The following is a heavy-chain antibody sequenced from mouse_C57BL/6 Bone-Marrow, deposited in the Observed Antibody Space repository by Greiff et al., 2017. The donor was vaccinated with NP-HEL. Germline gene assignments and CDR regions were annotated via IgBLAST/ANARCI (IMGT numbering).Heavy chain of an antibody. V-gene: IGHV1-81*01. Sequence: QVQLQQSGAELARPGASVKLSCKASGYTFTSYGISWVKQRTGQGLEWIGEIYPRSGNTSYNEKFKGKATLTADKSSSTAYMELRSLTSEDSAVYFCARWGTYPYYFDYWGQGTTLTVSS. D-gene: IGHD5-1*01. CDR2: IYPRSGNT. J-gene: IGHJ2*01. CDR1: GYTFTSYG. CDR3: ARWGTYPYYFDY.